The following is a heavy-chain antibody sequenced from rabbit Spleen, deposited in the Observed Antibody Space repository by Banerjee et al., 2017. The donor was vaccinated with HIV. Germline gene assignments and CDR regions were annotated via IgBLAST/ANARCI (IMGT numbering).Heavy chain of an antibody. CDR1: EFSFNVNYY. Sequence: QEQLEESGGGLVQPEGSLTLTCKASEFSFNVNYYMCWVRQAPGKGLEWIACIYVGSGGGTKYASWAKGRFTISKTSSTTVTLEMTSLTVADTATFFCGRAGEGGYGYLDLWGPGTLVTVS. D-gene: IGHD2-1*01. CDR3: GRAGEGGYGYLDL. J-gene: IGHJ4*01. V-gene: IGHV1S45*01. CDR2: IYVGSGGGT.